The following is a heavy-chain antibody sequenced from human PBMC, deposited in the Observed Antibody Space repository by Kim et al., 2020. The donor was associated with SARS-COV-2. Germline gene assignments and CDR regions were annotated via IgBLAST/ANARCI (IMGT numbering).Heavy chain of an antibody. J-gene: IGHJ4*02. CDR3: ASCSSSSHSSGWYGPFDY. CDR2: ISSSGSTI. Sequence: GGSLRLSCAASGFTFSSYEMNWVRQAPGKGLEWVSYISSSGSTIYYADSVKGRFTISRDNAKNSLYLQMNSLRAEDTAVYYCASCSSSSHSSGWYGPFDYWGQGTLVTVSS. D-gene: IGHD6-19*01. CDR1: GFTFSSYE. V-gene: IGHV3-48*03.